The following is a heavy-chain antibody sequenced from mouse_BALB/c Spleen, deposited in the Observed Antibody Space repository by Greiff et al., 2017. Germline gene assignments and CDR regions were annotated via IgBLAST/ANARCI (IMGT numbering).Heavy chain of an antibody. CDR2: ISYSGST. D-gene: IGHD2-14*01. CDR1: GYSITSDYA. Sequence: EVQLVESGPGLVKPSQSLSLTCTVTGYSITSDYAWNWIRQFPGNKLEWMGYISYSGSTSYNPSLKSRISITRDTSKNQFFLQLNSVTTEDTATYYCVVRLAYYFDYWGQGTTLTVSS. J-gene: IGHJ2*01. V-gene: IGHV3-2*02. CDR3: VVRLAYYFDY.